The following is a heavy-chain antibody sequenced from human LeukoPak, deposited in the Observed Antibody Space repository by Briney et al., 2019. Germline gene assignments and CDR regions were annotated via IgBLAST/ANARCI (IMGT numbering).Heavy chain of an antibody. CDR3: VRARCSGGSCYFFDS. J-gene: IGHJ4*02. V-gene: IGHV1-46*02. CDR2: INPNGGST. D-gene: IGHD2-15*01. CDR1: GYSFNVYY. Sequence: ASVKVSCKGSGYSFNVYYMHWVRQAPGQGLEWMGIINPNGGSTRYAQKFQGRVTMTRDMSTSTIYMELSSLRSEDTALFYCVRARCSGGSCYFFDSWGQGTLVTVSS.